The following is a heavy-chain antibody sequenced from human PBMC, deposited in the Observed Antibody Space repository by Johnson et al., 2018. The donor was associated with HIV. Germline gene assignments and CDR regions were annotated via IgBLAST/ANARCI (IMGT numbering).Heavy chain of an antibody. Sequence: QVHLVESGGGVVQPGRSLRLSCAASGFTFSSYGMHWVRQAPAKGLEWVAVISYDGSDKYYADSVKGRFTISRDSSKNTLYLQMNSLRAEDTAVYYCAKDFWPVGARGAFEIWGQGTMVTVSS. D-gene: IGHD1-26*01. CDR1: GFTFSSYG. J-gene: IGHJ3*02. CDR3: AKDFWPVGARGAFEI. CDR2: ISYDGSDK. V-gene: IGHV3-30*04.